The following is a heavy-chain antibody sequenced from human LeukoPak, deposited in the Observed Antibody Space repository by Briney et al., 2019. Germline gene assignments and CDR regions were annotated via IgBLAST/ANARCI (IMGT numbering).Heavy chain of an antibody. D-gene: IGHD3-3*01. CDR1: GRSFSGYY. CDR3: ARGLAYYDFWSGYSGWFDP. CDR2: INHSGST. Sequence: SEPLSLTCAVYGRSFSGYYWRWLRQPPGKGLEWLGGINHSGSTNYNPSLKSRVTISVDTSENQFSLKLSSVTAADTAIYYCARGLAYYDFWSGYSGWFDPWGQGILVAVAS. V-gene: IGHV4-34*01. J-gene: IGHJ5*02.